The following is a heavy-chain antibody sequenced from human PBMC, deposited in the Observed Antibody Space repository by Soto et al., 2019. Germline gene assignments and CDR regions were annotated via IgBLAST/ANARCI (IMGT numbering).Heavy chain of an antibody. CDR2: ISANGQGI. Sequence: GGSLRLSCASSGFTFSTYALSWVRQAPGKGLEWVSAISANGQGIYYADSVRGRFTISRDNSKNTIFLHMDSLRAEDTAVYYCAKDRNYPRDQFHYWGQGTLVTSP. D-gene: IGHD1-7*01. J-gene: IGHJ4*02. CDR1: GFTFSTYA. CDR3: AKDRNYPRDQFHY. V-gene: IGHV3-23*01.